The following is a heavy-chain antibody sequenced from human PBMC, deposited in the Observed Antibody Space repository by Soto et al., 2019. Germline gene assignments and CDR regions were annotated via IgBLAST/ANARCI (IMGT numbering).Heavy chain of an antibody. V-gene: IGHV1-24*01. Sequence: ASVKVSCKVSGYTLTELSMHWVRQAPGKGLEWMGGFDPEDGETIYAQKFQGRVTMTEDTSTDTAYMELSSLRSEDTAVYYCATRGGYSSGLSFDYWGQGTLVTVSS. CDR2: FDPEDGET. CDR1: GYTLTELS. CDR3: ATRGGYSSGLSFDY. J-gene: IGHJ4*02. D-gene: IGHD6-19*01.